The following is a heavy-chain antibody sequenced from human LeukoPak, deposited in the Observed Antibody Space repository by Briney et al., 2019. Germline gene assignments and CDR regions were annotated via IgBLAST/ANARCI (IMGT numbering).Heavy chain of an antibody. J-gene: IGHJ5*02. D-gene: IGHD4-23*01. CDR2: IYYSGST. CDR3: ARGEDYGGNSVRFDP. V-gene: IGHV4-59*08. CDR1: GGSISSYY. Sequence: SETLSLTCTVSGGSISSYYWSWIRQPPGKGLEWIGYIYYSGSTNYNPSHKSRVTISVDTSKNQFSLKLSSVTAADTAVYYCARGEDYGGNSVRFDPWGQGTLVTVSS.